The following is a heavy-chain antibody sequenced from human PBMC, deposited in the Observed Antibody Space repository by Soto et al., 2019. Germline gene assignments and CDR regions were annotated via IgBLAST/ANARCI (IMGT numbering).Heavy chain of an antibody. CDR3: ASDLYDFWSGYRTPFEY. D-gene: IGHD3-3*01. Sequence: QVQLVQSWAEVKKPGASVKVSCKASGYTFTSYAMHWVRQSPGQRLEWMGWINAGNGNTKYSQKFQGRVTITRDTSASTATMELSGLSSEDTAVYYGASDLYDFWSGYRTPFEYWGHGTLVSVSS. CDR1: GYTFTSYA. J-gene: IGHJ4*01. CDR2: INAGNGNT. V-gene: IGHV1-3*01.